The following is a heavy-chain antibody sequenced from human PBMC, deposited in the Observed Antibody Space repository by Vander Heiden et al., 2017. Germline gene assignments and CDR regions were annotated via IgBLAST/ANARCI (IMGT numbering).Heavy chain of an antibody. D-gene: IGHD6-19*01. Sequence: QVQLVQSGAEVKKPGASVRVSCKASGYTFTSYYMHWVRPAPGQGLEWMGIINPSGGSTSYAQKFQGRVTMTRDTSTSTVYMELSSLRSEDTAVYYCAREQWRDREYFQHWGQGTLVTVSS. CDR3: AREQWRDREYFQH. J-gene: IGHJ1*01. CDR1: GYTFTSYY. CDR2: INPSGGST. V-gene: IGHV1-46*03.